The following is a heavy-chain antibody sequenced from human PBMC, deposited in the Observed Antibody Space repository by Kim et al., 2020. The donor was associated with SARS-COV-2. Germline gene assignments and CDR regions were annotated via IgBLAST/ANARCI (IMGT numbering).Heavy chain of an antibody. CDR1: GFTFSSHA. Sequence: GGSLRLSCAASGFTFSSHALHWVRQAPGKGLEWVALISYDGSHVSYPDSVKGRFIISRDNTKSSLYLQMNSLRPEDTAVYYCVAVIGAWSFDHWGQGTL. V-gene: IGHV3-30*04. J-gene: IGHJ4*02. CDR2: ISYDGSHV. CDR3: VAVIGAWSFDH. D-gene: IGHD3-10*01.